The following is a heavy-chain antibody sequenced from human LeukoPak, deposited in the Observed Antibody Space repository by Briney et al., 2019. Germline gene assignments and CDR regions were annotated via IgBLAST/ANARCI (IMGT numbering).Heavy chain of an antibody. CDR3: ARGNFDSSGWYFVS. Sequence: SVKVSCKASGGTFSSYAITWVRQAPGQGLEWMGRIIRIFGTANYAQKFQGRVTITTDISTSTAYMELSSLRSEDTAVYYCARGNFDSSGWYFVSWGQRTLVTVSS. D-gene: IGHD3-22*01. CDR1: GGTFSSYA. J-gene: IGHJ4*02. V-gene: IGHV1-69*05. CDR2: IIRIFGTA.